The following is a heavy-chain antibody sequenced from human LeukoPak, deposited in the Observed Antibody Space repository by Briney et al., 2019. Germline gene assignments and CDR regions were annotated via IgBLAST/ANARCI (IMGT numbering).Heavy chain of an antibody. Sequence: GGSLRLSCAASGFTFSSYAMLWVRQAPGKGLEWVAVISYDGSNKYYADSVKGRFTISRDNPKNTLYLQMNSLRAEDTAVYYCARGPDIAVVVAALNLFDYWGQGTLVTVSS. CDR2: ISYDGSNK. V-gene: IGHV3-30*04. D-gene: IGHD2-15*01. CDR3: ARGPDIAVVVAALNLFDY. J-gene: IGHJ4*02. CDR1: GFTFSSYA.